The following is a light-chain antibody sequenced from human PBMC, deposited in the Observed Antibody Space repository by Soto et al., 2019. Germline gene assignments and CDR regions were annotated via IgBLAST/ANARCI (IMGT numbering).Light chain of an antibody. V-gene: IGKV3-20*01. CDR3: QQYGSSPFT. J-gene: IGKJ3*01. CDR2: GAS. CDR1: QSVSSTY. Sequence: EIVLTQSPGTLSLSPGERATLSCSASQSVSSTYLAWYQQKPGQAPRLLIYGASNRATGISDRFSGSGSGTEFTLTISRLEPEDFGVYYCQQYGSSPFTFGPGTKVDLK.